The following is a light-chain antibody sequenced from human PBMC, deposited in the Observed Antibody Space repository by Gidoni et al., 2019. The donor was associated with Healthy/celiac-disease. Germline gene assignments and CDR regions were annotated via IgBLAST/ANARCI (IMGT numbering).Light chain of an antibody. CDR3: QQRSNWRPHT. V-gene: IGKV3-11*01. CDR1: QSVSSY. Sequence: EIVLTQSPATLSLSPGERATLSCRASQSVSSYLAWYQQKPGQAPRLLIYDASNRATGIPARFSGSGSGTDFTLTISSLEPEDFAVYYCQQRSNWRPHTFXGXTKVEIK. J-gene: IGKJ4*01. CDR2: DAS.